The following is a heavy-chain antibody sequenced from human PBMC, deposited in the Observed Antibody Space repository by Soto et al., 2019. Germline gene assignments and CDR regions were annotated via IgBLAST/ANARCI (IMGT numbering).Heavy chain of an antibody. V-gene: IGHV3-73*01. J-gene: IGHJ4*02. CDR2: IRNKANSYAT. D-gene: IGHD3-22*01. CDR3: ARDLGYYDSDGYFDY. CDR1: GFTFSGSS. Sequence: PGGSLRLSCAASGFTFSGSSVHWFRQASGKGLEWVGRIRNKANSYATAYAASVRGRFTISRDDSKNTAFLQMNSLRAEDTAVYYCARDLGYYDSDGYFDYWGQGTLVTVSS.